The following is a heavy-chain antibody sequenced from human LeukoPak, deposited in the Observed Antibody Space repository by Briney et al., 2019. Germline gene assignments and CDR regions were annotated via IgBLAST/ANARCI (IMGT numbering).Heavy chain of an antibody. CDR3: ARQGPAPFFDY. V-gene: IGHV4-39*01. CDR1: GGSISTDTNY. CDR2: IFYSGIT. J-gene: IGHJ4*02. Sequence: PSETLSLTCTVSGGSISTDTNYWAWIRQPPGKGLEWIGSIFYSGITYYNRSLKGPVTISVDTSQNQFSLKLSSVTAADTAVYYCARQGPAPFFDYWGQGSLLTVSS.